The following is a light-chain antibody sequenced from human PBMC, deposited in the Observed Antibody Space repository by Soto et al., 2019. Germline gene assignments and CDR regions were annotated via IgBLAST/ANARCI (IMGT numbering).Light chain of an antibody. J-gene: IGKJ2*01. CDR2: GTS. CDR3: QQYIRSPYT. V-gene: IGKV3-20*01. CDR1: HNISSSY. Sequence: EIVLTQSQGTLSLSPGAGGALSCRASHNISSSYVAWYQQKPGRAPRLLMHGTSNRAVGIPDRFSGSGSGTEFPLTISRLETEDCAVYYCQQYIRSPYTFGQGTRLEIK.